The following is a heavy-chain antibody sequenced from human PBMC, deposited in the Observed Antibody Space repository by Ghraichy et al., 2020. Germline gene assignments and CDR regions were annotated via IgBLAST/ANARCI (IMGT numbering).Heavy chain of an antibody. V-gene: IGHV1-2*06. D-gene: IGHD1-26*01. Sequence: ASVKVSCKASGYDFTSYYIHWVRQAPGQGLEWMGRINPNSGDTEYAQNFQGRVTMTRDTSISTAYMDLRRLKSDDTAVYYCARDRSCSRISCHMGDYYYDAMDVWGQGTAVTVS. J-gene: IGHJ6*02. CDR1: GYDFTSYY. CDR2: INPNSGDT. CDR3: ARDRSCSRISCHMGDYYYDAMDV.